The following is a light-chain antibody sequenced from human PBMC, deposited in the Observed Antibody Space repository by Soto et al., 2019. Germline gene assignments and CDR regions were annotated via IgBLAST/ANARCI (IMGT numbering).Light chain of an antibody. CDR1: SSDVGGYNF. CDR3: SSYTTSSTVV. J-gene: IGLJ1*01. CDR2: EVT. V-gene: IGLV2-14*03. Sequence: QSVLTQPASVFGSPGQSITISCTGTSSDVGGYNFVSWYQQLPGKAPKLMIYEVTSRPSGVSNRFSGSKSGNTASLTISGLQPEDEAEYYCSSYTTSSTVVFGTGPKVTVL.